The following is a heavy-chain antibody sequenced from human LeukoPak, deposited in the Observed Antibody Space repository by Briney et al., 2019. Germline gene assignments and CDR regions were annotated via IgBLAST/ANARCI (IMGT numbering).Heavy chain of an antibody. D-gene: IGHD3-22*01. V-gene: IGHV3-20*04. Sequence: PGGSLRLSCAASGFTFDDYGMSWVRQAPRKGLEWVSGINWNGGSTSYADSVKGRFTISRDNAKNSLYLQMNSLRAEDTALYYCARDGVITPAYFDYWGQGTLVTVSS. CDR3: ARDGVITPAYFDY. CDR1: GFTFDDYG. J-gene: IGHJ4*02. CDR2: INWNGGST.